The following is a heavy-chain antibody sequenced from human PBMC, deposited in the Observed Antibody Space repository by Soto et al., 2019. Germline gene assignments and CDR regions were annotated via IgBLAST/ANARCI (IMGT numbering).Heavy chain of an antibody. CDR1: GLTFSSYW. CDR2: IKQDGSEK. V-gene: IGHV3-7*03. J-gene: IGHJ4*02. D-gene: IGHD4-17*01. CDR3: ARIPEYGDYFDY. Sequence: GGSLRLSGEASGLTFSSYWRSWVGKAPGKGLEWVANIKQDGSEKYYVDSVKGRFTISRENAKNSLYLQMNSLRAEDTAVYYCARIPEYGDYFDYWGQGTLVTVSS.